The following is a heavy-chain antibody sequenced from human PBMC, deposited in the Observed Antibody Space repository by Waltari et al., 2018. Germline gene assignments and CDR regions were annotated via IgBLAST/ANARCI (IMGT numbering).Heavy chain of an antibody. CDR1: GGSISSGRYY. CDR3: ARSGYSYALLFDY. V-gene: IGHV4-61*02. CDR2: IYTSGST. D-gene: IGHD5-18*01. Sequence: QVQLQESGPGLVKPSQTLSLTCTVSGGSISSGRYYWSWIRQPAGKGLEWIGRIYTSGSTNYNPSLKSRVTISVDTSKNQFSLKLSSVTAADTAVYYCARSGYSYALLFDYWGQGTLVTVSS. J-gene: IGHJ4*02.